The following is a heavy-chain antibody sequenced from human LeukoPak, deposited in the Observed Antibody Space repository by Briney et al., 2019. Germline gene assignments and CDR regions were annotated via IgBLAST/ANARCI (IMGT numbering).Heavy chain of an antibody. Sequence: GGSLRLSCSASGFTLSSYAMHWVRQAPGKGLEYVSAISSNGGSTYYADSVKGRFTISRDNSKNTLYLQMSSLRAKDTAVYYCVRAYGDYDYYYYGMDVWGQGTTVTVSS. J-gene: IGHJ6*02. CDR1: GFTLSSYA. V-gene: IGHV3-64D*06. D-gene: IGHD4-17*01. CDR3: VRAYGDYDYYYYGMDV. CDR2: ISSNGGST.